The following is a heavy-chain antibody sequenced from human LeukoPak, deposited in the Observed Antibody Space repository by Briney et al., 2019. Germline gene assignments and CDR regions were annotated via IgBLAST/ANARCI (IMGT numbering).Heavy chain of an antibody. D-gene: IGHD2-2*01. CDR3: ARSPYRVLDY. J-gene: IGHJ4*02. CDR1: GGSFSGYY. CDR2: INHSGST. Sequence: SSETLSLTCAVYGGSFSGYYWSWIRQPPGKGLEWIGEINHSGSTNYNPSLKSRVTISVDTSKNQFSLKLSSVTAADTAVYYCARSPYRVLDYWGQGTLVTVSS. V-gene: IGHV4-34*01.